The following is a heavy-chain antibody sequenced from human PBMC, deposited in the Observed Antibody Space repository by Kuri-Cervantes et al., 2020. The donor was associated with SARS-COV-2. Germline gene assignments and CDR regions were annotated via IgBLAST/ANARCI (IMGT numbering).Heavy chain of an antibody. J-gene: IGHJ3*02. CDR3: ARGAQAWVPPYDAFDI. D-gene: IGHD1-1*01. Sequence: ASVKVSCKASGYTFTSYYMHWVRQAPGQGLEWMGIINPSGGSTSYAQKIQGRVTMTRDTSTSTAYMELSRLRSDDTAVYYCARGAQAWVPPYDAFDIWGQGTMVTVSS. V-gene: IGHV1-46*01. CDR2: INPSGGST. CDR1: GYTFTSYY.